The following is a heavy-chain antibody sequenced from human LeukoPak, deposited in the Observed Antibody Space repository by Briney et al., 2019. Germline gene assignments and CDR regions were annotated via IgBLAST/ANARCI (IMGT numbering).Heavy chain of an antibody. CDR2: IYYTGST. CDR3: ASMRAGVQGYYEILTESLSPGAFES. J-gene: IGHJ4*02. Sequence: SETLSLTCSVSGSISSHYWSWIRQTPGKGREWIGYIYYTGSTKYNPSLESRVTISVDTSKDQYSLTLSSVTAADTAVYYCASMRAGVQGYYEILTESLSPGAFESWGQGTLITVSS. CDR1: GSISSHY. D-gene: IGHD3-9*01. V-gene: IGHV4-59*11.